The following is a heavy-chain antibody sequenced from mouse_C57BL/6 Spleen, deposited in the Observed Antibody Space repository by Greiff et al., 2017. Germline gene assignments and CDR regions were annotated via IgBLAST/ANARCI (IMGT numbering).Heavy chain of an antibody. D-gene: IGHD2-12*01. J-gene: IGHJ2*01. CDR2: IDPSDSYT. CDR1: GYTFTSYW. V-gene: IGHV1-69*01. CDR3: ARFTPHYFDY. Sequence: QVQLQQPGAELVMPGASVKLSCKASGYTFTSYWMHWVKQRPGQGLEWIGEIDPSDSYTTYNQTFKGKSTLTVDKSSSTAYMQLSSLTSEDSAVYYCARFTPHYFDYWGQGTTLTVSS.